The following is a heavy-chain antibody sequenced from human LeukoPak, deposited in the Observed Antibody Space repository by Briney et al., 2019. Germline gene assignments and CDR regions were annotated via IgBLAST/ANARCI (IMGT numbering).Heavy chain of an antibody. CDR2: ISSSSSTM. Sequence: PGGSLRLSCAASGFTFSGYNMNWVRQAPGKGLEWVSYISSSSSTMYYADSVKGRFTISRDNAKNSLYLQMNSLRDEDTAVYYCARRYYWNYDYWGQGTLVTVSS. CDR3: ARRYYWNYDY. D-gene: IGHD1-7*01. J-gene: IGHJ4*02. CDR1: GFTFSGYN. V-gene: IGHV3-48*02.